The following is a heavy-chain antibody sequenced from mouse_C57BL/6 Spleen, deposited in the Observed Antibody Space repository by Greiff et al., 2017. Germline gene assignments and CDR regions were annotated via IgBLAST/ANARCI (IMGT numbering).Heavy chain of an antibody. D-gene: IGHD1-1*01. CDR3: ARRGSYYYGSSYGYFDV. V-gene: IGHV8-12*01. CDR2: IYWDDDK. J-gene: IGHJ1*03. CDR1: GFSLSTSGMG. Sequence: QVQLKESGPGILQSSQTLSLTCSFSGFSLSTSGMGVSWIRQPSGKGLEWLAHIYWDDDKRYNPSLKSRLTISKDTSRNQVFLKITSVDTADTATYYCARRGSYYYGSSYGYFDVWGTGTTVTVSS.